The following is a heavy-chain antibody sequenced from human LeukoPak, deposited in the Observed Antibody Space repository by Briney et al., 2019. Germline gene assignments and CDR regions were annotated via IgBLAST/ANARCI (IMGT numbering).Heavy chain of an antibody. J-gene: IGHJ6*02. V-gene: IGHV3-64*01. CDR3: ARGFTGIFKYGMDV. CDR1: GFTFSSYA. CDR2: ISGNGVSA. Sequence: PGGSLRLSCAASGFTFSSYAMHWVRQAPGKGLEYVSAISGNGVSAYYANSVKGRFSISRDNSKNTLYLQMGSLRDEDMGVYYCARGFTGIFKYGMDVWGQGTTVTVSS. D-gene: IGHD6-13*01.